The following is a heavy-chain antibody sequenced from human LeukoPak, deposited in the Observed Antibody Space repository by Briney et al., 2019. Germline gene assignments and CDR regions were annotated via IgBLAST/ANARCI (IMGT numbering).Heavy chain of an antibody. CDR3: TTYGSGTI. V-gene: IGHV3-15*01. CDR2: IKSKTDGGTT. J-gene: IGHJ4*02. CDR1: GGSISSYY. Sequence: PSETLSLTCTVSGGSISSYYWSWVRQAPGKGLEWVGRIKSKTDGGTTDYAAPVKGRFTISRDDSKNTLYLQMNSLKTEDTAVYYCTTYGSGTIWGQGTLVTVSS. D-gene: IGHD3-10*01.